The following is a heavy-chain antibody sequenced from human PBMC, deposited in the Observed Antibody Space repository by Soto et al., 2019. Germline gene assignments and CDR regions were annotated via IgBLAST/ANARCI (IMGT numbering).Heavy chain of an antibody. Sequence: EVQLVESGGGLVQPGGSLRLSCAASGFTFSSYWMHWVRQAPGKGLVWVSRINSDGSSTSYADSVKGRFTISRDNAKNTLYLQMNSLRAEDTAVYYCARERTSMIVVGTTDYWGHGTLVTVSS. J-gene: IGHJ4*01. CDR1: GFTFSSYW. CDR3: ARERTSMIVVGTTDY. D-gene: IGHD3-22*01. CDR2: INSDGSST. V-gene: IGHV3-74*01.